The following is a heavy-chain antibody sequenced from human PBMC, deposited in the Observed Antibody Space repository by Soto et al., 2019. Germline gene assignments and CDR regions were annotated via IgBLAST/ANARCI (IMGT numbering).Heavy chain of an antibody. J-gene: IGHJ6*02. V-gene: IGHV3-33*01. CDR3: ASGSGRATYHYYVKDF. CDR1: GCSFSSYG. Sequence: GGALRLSCAASGCSFSSYGMHWVLQAPGKGLEWVAVIWYDGSNKYYADSVKGRFTISRDNSKNTLYLQMNSLRAEDTAVYYCASGSGRATYHYYVKDFSGQGTTDIVSS. CDR2: IWYDGSNK.